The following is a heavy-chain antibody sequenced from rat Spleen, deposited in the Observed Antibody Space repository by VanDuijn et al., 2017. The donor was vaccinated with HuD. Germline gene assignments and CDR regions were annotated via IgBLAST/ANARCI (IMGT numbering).Heavy chain of an antibody. CDR1: GFAFSDYY. Sequence: EVQLAESGGGLVQPGRSLKLSCVVSGFAFSDYYMAWVRQAPTKGLEWVASISFDGVSTYYRDSVKGRFTISRDNAKSSLYLQMDSLRSEDMATYYCARHCYYSGDADAWFAYWGQGTLVTVSS. CDR2: ISFDGVST. V-gene: IGHV5-20*01. D-gene: IGHD1-1*01. CDR3: ARHCYYSGDADAWFAY. J-gene: IGHJ3*01.